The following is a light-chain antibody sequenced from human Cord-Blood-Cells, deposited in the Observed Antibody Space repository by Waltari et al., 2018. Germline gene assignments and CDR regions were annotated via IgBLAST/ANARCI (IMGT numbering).Light chain of an antibody. CDR2: DVS. CDR1: SSDLGAYNY. J-gene: IGLJ1*01. CDR3: SSYTSSSTLYV. V-gene: IGLV2-14*01. Sequence: QSALPQPASVSGSPGQSITISCTGTSSDLGAYNYVSWSQQHPGKAPKLMIYDVSNRPSGVSNRFSGSKSGNTASLTISGLQAEDEADYYCSSYTSSSTLYVFGTGTKVTVL.